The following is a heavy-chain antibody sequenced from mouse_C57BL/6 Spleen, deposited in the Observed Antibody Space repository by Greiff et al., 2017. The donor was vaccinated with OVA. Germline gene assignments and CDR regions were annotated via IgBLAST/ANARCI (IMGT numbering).Heavy chain of an antibody. V-gene: IGHV5-4*01. CDR2: ISDGGSYT. CDR1: GFTFSSYA. J-gene: IGHJ4*01. CDR3: ARERDAMDY. Sequence: EVQRVESGGGLVKPGGFLKLSCAASGFTFSSYAMSWVRQTPEKRLEWVATISDGGSYTYYPDNVKGRFTISRDNAKNNLYLQMSHLKSEDTAMYYCARERDAMDYWGQGTSVTVSS.